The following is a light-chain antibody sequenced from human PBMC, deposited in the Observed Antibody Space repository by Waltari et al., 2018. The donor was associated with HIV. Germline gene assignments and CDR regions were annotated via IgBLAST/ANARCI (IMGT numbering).Light chain of an antibody. J-gene: IGKJ3*01. CDR1: QSVTTY. Sequence: EVVLTQSPATLSLSPGDGATLSCRTSQSVTTYLAWFQQKTAQPPRLLIFDASSRATGVPARFSGSVSGTDFSHTISSLEPEDFAIDVCQARHSWPPLVTLGPGPKV. CDR3: QARHSWPPLVT. CDR2: DAS. V-gene: IGKV3-11*01.